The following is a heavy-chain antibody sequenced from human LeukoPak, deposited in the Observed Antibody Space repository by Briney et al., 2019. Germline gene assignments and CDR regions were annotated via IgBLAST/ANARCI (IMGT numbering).Heavy chain of an antibody. V-gene: IGHV1-46*01. CDR2: INPSGGST. D-gene: IGHD5-18*01. Sequence: ASVKVSCKASGYTFTSYYMHWVRQAPGQGLEWMGIINPSGGSTSYAQKFQGRVTMTRDMSTSTAYMELSSLRSEDTAVYYCARGKWIQLWLKDYYYYMDVWGKGTTVTVSS. CDR3: ARGKWIQLWLKDYYYYMDV. CDR1: GYTFTSYY. J-gene: IGHJ6*03.